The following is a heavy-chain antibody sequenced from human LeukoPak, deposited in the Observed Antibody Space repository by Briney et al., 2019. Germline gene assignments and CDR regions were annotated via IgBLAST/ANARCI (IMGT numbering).Heavy chain of an antibody. D-gene: IGHD3-9*01. V-gene: IGHV3-11*01. CDR2: ISNSDNSI. J-gene: IGHJ4*02. CDR3: ARLYDILSGYHYYFDY. CDR1: GFTFSDYY. Sequence: AGGSLGLSCAASGFTFSDYYMSWIRQAPGKGLEWVSYISNSDNSIHYADSVKGRFTISRDNARNSLYLQMSSLRAEDTAVYYCARLYDILSGYHYYFDYWGQGILVTVSS.